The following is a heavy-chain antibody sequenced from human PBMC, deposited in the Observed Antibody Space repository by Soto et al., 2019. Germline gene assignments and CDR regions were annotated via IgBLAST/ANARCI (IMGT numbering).Heavy chain of an antibody. CDR3: APLVVTAMSTALDWFDP. CDR2: IIPIFGTA. V-gene: IGHV1-69*13. Sequence: SVKVSCKASGGTFSSYAISWVRQAPGQGLEWMGGIIPIFGTANYAQKFQGRVTITADESTSTAYMELSSLRSEDTAVYYCAPLVVTAMSTALDWFDPWGQGTLVNVSS. J-gene: IGHJ5*02. D-gene: IGHD2-21*02. CDR1: GGTFSSYA.